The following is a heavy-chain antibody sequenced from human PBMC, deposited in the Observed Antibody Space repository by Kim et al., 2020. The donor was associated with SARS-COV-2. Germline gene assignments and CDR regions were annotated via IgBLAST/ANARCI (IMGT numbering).Heavy chain of an antibody. V-gene: IGHV3-66*01. D-gene: IGHD6-13*01. Sequence: GGSLRLSCAASGFTVSSNYMSWLHQAPGKGLEWLSVIYSGDKTYYVESVKGRLTISRDNSKNTLYLQMSSLRVEDTAVYYCATNLAAAGVVCGQGTLVTV. CDR2: IYSGDKT. CDR1: GFTVSSNY. CDR3: ATNLAAAGVV. J-gene: IGHJ4*02.